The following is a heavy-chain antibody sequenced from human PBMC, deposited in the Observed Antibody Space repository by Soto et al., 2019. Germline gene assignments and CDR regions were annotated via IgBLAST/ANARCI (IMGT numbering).Heavy chain of an antibody. CDR3: ARDYDYGLDV. V-gene: IGHV3-48*02. CDR1: GFTFSSYS. CDR2: INRDSTAM. Sequence: QPGGSLRLSCAASGFTFSSYSMNWVRQAPGKGLECVSYINRDSTAMYYADSVRGRFTISRDNAKNSLYLQMNSLRDEDTAVYYCARDYDYGLDVWGQGTTVTVSS. J-gene: IGHJ6*02.